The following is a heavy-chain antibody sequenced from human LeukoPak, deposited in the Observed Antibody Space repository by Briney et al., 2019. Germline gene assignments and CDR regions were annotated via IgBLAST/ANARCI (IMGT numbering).Heavy chain of an antibody. V-gene: IGHV3-13*04. CDR1: GLTFSTYD. Sequence: VGSLRLSCAASGLTFSTYDMHWVRQATGKGLEWVSGIGKGGYTYYAGSVKGRFTISRENAKNSLYLQMNSLRTGDTAVYYCARGGYSGFDVWGQGTMVTASS. D-gene: IGHD5-12*01. CDR3: ARGGYSGFDV. CDR2: IGKGGYT. J-gene: IGHJ3*01.